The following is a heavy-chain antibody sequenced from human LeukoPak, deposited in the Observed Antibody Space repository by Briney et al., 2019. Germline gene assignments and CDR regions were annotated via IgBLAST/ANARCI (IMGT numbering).Heavy chain of an antibody. CDR1: AGTFSRYA. D-gene: IGHD6-19*01. CDR2: IIPSFGTV. CDR3: ARDRARSLALAGTFDY. Sequence: SVKVSRKVSAGTFSRYAISWVRQPPAQGLEWMGGIIPSFGTVNYAEKFQDRVTINADESTTTAYMELSRMRSEEPAMYYCARDRARSLALAGTFDYWGQGSLVTVSS. J-gene: IGHJ4*02. V-gene: IGHV1-69*01.